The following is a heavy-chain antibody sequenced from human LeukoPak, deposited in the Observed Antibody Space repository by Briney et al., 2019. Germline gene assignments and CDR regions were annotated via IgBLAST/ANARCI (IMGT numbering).Heavy chain of an antibody. J-gene: IGHJ2*01. CDR3: ARDRTIFGVEIPWYFGL. D-gene: IGHD3-3*01. V-gene: IGHV4-61*02. CDR2: TYTSGST. CDR1: GGSISSSSYY. Sequence: SQTLSLTCTVSGGSISSSSYYWSWIRQPAGKGLEWIGRTYTSGSTNYNPSLKSRVTISVDTSKNQFSLKLSSVTAADTAVYYCARDRTIFGVEIPWYFGLWGRGTLVTVSS.